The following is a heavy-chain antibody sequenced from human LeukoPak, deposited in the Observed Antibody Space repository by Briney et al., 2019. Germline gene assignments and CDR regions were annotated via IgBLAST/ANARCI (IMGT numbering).Heavy chain of an antibody. CDR2: INSDGRGT. Sequence: PGGSLRLSCAASGFTFSSYWMHWVRHTPGKGLVWVSRINSDGRGTSYADSVNGRFTISRANAKNTLYLHINSLRAEDTAVYYCARDVVGSFDSWGQGTLVTVSS. V-gene: IGHV3-74*01. CDR1: GFTFSSYW. J-gene: IGHJ4*02. CDR3: ARDVVGSFDS. D-gene: IGHD3-10*01.